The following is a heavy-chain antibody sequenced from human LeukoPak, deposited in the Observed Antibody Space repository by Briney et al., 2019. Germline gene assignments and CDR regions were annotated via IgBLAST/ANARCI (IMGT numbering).Heavy chain of an antibody. Sequence: PGGSLRLSCEASGFTFSSFAMHWVRQALGKGLEWVALIPFDGIKTDYADSVKGRFTISRDNSKSMLYLELNNLRVEDTALYYCARGPGSTSWSFDYWGQGTLVTVSS. CDR2: IPFDGIKT. V-gene: IGHV3-30*03. J-gene: IGHJ4*02. CDR3: ARGPGSTSWSFDY. CDR1: GFTFSSFA. D-gene: IGHD6-13*01.